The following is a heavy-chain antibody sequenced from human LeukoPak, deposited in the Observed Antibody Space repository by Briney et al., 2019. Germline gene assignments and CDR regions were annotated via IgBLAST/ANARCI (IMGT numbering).Heavy chain of an antibody. J-gene: IGHJ4*02. Sequence: SETLSLTCTVSGGSISSYYWSWIRQPPGKGLEWIGYIYYSRSHNYNPSLKCRVTISVDTSKSQFSLKLSSVTAADTAVYYCARVRYYDILTGYYGDGYFDYWGQGTLVTVSS. D-gene: IGHD3-9*01. CDR1: GGSISSYY. CDR3: ARVRYYDILTGYYGDGYFDY. V-gene: IGHV4-59*01. CDR2: IYYSRSH.